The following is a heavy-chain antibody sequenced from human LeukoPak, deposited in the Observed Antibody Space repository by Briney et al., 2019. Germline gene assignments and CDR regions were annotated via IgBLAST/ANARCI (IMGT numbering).Heavy chain of an antibody. J-gene: IGHJ3*02. D-gene: IGHD3-22*01. CDR3: ARRANSGFDAFDI. Sequence: PSETLSLTCTVSGGSISSYYWSWIRQPPGKGLEWIGYIYYSGSTNYNPSLKSRVTISVDTSKNQFSLKLSSVTAADTAVYYCARRANSGFDAFDIWGQGTMVTVSS. CDR2: IYYSGST. V-gene: IGHV4-59*01. CDR1: GGSISSYY.